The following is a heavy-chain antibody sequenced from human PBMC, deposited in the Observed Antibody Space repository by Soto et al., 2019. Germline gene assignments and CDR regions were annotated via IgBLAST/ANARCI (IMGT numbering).Heavy chain of an antibody. CDR1: GYTFTYYP. CDR3: AREPLCGGRCYDNYFDP. CDR2: INIGNGNT. V-gene: IGHV1-3*04. J-gene: IGHJ5*02. D-gene: IGHD2-15*01. Sequence: QVQLVQSGTEVKKPGASVKLSCKASGYTFTYYPIHWVRQAPGQRLEWMGWINIGNGNTASSLKFQDRVTITRETSASTAYMELTTLRSEDTAVYYCAREPLCGGRCYDNYFDPWGQGTLVTVSS.